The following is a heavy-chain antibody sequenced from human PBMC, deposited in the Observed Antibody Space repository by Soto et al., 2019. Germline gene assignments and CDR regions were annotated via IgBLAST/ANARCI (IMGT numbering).Heavy chain of an antibody. CDR2: IYYSGST. J-gene: IGHJ4*02. CDR1: GGSISSGDYY. V-gene: IGHV4-30-4*01. Sequence: PSETLSLTCTVSGGSISSGDYYWSWIRQPPGKGLEWIGYIYYSGSTYYNPSLKSRVTISVDTSKNQFSLKLSSVTAADTAVYYCARVSTPSYCSGGSCYSGAYFDYWGQGTLVTVSS. D-gene: IGHD2-15*01. CDR3: ARVSTPSYCSGGSCYSGAYFDY.